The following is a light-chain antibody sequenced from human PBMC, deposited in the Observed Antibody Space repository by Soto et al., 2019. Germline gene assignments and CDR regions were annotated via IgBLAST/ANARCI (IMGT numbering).Light chain of an antibody. CDR2: GAS. J-gene: IGKJ1*01. CDR3: QQYDSSPWA. Sequence: EIVLTQSPGTLSLSPGERATLSCRASQSVSSSFLAWYQQKPGQAPRLLIYGASSSATGIPDRFSGSGSGTDFLLTISRQEPEDVAGYYCQQYDSSPWAFGQGTKVEIK. CDR1: QSVSSSF. V-gene: IGKV3-20*01.